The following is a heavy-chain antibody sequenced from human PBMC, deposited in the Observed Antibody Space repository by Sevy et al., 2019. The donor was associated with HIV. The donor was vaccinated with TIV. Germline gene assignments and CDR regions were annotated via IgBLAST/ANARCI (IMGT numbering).Heavy chain of an antibody. CDR1: GDSVSSNSAA. V-gene: IGHV6-1*01. J-gene: IGHJ6*02. D-gene: IGHD6-19*01. CDR2: TYYRSKWYN. CDR3: ARSTDSSGGGPMDV. Sequence: SQILSLTCAISGDSVSSNSAAWNWIRQSPSRGLEWLGRTYYRSKWYNDYAVSVKSRITVNPDTSKNQFSLQLNSVTPEDTAVYYCARSTDSSGGGPMDVWGQGTTVTVSS.